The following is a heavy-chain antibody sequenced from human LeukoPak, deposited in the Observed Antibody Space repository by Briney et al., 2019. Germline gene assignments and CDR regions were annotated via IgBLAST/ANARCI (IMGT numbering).Heavy chain of an antibody. Sequence: GGSLRLSCAASGFTFSSYAMSWVRQAPGKGLEWVSAISGSGGSTYYADSVKGRFTISRNNSKNTLYLQMNSLRAEDTAVYYCAKVSSYGLTIDYWGQGTLVTVSS. CDR2: ISGSGGST. J-gene: IGHJ4*02. CDR3: AKVSSYGLTIDY. CDR1: GFTFSSYA. V-gene: IGHV3-23*01. D-gene: IGHD5-18*01.